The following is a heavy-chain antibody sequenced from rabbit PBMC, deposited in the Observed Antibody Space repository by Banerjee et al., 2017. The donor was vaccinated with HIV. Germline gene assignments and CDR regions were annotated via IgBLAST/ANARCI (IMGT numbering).Heavy chain of an antibody. CDR3: ARASNYIYWNS. J-gene: IGHJ4*01. CDR1: GFSFSSSYY. CDR2: IYAGTSDST. V-gene: IGHV1S40*01. D-gene: IGHD8-1*01. Sequence: QSLEESGGDLVKPGASLTLTCTASGFSFSSSYYMCWVRQAPGQGLEWIGCIYAGTSDSTYYASWARGRFTISKTSSTTVTLQMTSLTAADTATYFCARASNYIYWNSWGPGTLVTVS.